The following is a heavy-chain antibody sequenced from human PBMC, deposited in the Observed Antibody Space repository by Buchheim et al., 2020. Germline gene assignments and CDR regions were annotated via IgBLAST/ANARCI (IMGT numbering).Heavy chain of an antibody. CDR1: GFTFSSYG. Sequence: QVQLVESGGGVVQPGRSLRLSCAASGFTFSSYGMHWVRQAPGKGLEWVAVISYDGSNKYYADSVKGRFTISRDNSKNTLYLQMNSLRAEDTAVYYCAKSSNTYYYDSSGTNMAYWGQGTL. V-gene: IGHV3-30*18. J-gene: IGHJ4*02. CDR3: AKSSNTYYYDSSGTNMAY. CDR2: ISYDGSNK. D-gene: IGHD3-22*01.